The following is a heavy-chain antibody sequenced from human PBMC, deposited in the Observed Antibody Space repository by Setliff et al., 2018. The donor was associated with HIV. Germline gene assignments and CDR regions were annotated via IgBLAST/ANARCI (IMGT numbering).Heavy chain of an antibody. CDR3: ARKFRPGHGVDV. V-gene: IGHV1-69*05. CDR2: VIPMFGIT. D-gene: IGHD3-10*01. CDR1: GGTFTNHG. J-gene: IGHJ6*02. Sequence: SVKVSCKASGGTFTNHGIGWVRQAPGRRLEWLGGVIPMFGITNDGQKFQGRVAITTDESTSTVFMELSSLTSEDTAVYYCARKFRPGHGVDVWGQGTTVTVS.